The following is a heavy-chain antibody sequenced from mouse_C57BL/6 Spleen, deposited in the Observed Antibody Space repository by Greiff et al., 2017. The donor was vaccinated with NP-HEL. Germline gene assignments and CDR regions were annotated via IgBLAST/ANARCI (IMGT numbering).Heavy chain of an antibody. CDR3: ARRDETGTCSWFAY. CDR2: IYPSDSET. Sequence: VQLQQSGAELVRPGSSVKLSCKASGYTFTSYWMDWVKQRPGQGLEWIGNIYPSDSETHYNQKFKDKAKLTVDKSSSTAYMQLSSRTSEDSAVYYCARRDETGTCSWFAYWGQGTLVTVSA. J-gene: IGHJ3*01. D-gene: IGHD4-1*01. CDR1: GYTFTSYW. V-gene: IGHV1-61*01.